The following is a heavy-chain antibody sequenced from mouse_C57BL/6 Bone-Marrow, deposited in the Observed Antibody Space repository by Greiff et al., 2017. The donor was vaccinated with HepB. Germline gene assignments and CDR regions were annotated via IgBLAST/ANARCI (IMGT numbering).Heavy chain of an antibody. CDR1: GYTFTSYW. Sequence: VQLQQPGAELVRPGSSVKLSCKASGYTFTSYWMDWVKQRPGQGLEWIGNIYPSDSETHYNQKFKDKATLTVDKSSSTAYMQLSSLTSEDSAVYYCARSVYYGYDRTWFAYWGQGTLVTVSA. CDR2: IYPSDSET. V-gene: IGHV1-61*01. D-gene: IGHD2-2*01. J-gene: IGHJ3*01. CDR3: ARSVYYGYDRTWFAY.